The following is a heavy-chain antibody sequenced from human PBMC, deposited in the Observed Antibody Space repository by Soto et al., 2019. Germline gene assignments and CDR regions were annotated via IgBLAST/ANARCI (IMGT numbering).Heavy chain of an antibody. CDR2: ISSSSTYT. CDR1: GFSFSDYY. Sequence: PGGSLRLSCAASGFSFSDYYMTWIRQAPGKGLEWVSYISSSSTYTNHADTVKGRFTMSRDNAKNSLYLQMNSLRAEDTAVYYCAREHASGGSWTIDFWGQGTPVTVSS. J-gene: IGHJ4*02. D-gene: IGHD2-15*01. CDR3: AREHASGGSWTIDF. V-gene: IGHV3-11*06.